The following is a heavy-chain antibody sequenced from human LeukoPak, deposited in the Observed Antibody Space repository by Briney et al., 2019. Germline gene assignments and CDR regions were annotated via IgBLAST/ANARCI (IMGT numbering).Heavy chain of an antibody. CDR1: GGSISSSSYY. CDR2: IYHSGST. J-gene: IGHJ5*02. CDR3: ARHSRSRFDP. V-gene: IGHV4-39*01. Sequence: SETLSLTCTVSGGSISSSSYYWGWIRQPPGKGLEWIGEIYHSGSTNYNPSLKSRVTISVDKSKNQFSLKLSSVTAADTAVYYCARHSRSRFDPWGQGTLVTVSS.